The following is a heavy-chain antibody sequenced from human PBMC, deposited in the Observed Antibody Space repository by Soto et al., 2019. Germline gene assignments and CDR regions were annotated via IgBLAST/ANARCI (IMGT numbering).Heavy chain of an antibody. D-gene: IGHD6-19*01. Sequence: PGGSLRLSCAASGFTFSSYGMHWVRQAPGKGLEWVVVISYDGSNKYYADSVKGRFTISRDNSKNTLYLQMNSLRAEDTAVYYCAKIAVAGRGGYYYYGMDVWGQGTTVTVSS. J-gene: IGHJ6*02. CDR1: GFTFSSYG. CDR3: AKIAVAGRGGYYYYGMDV. V-gene: IGHV3-30*18. CDR2: ISYDGSNK.